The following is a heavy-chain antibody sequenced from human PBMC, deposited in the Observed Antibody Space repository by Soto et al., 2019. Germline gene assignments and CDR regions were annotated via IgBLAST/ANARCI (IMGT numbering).Heavy chain of an antibody. CDR3: AKAEYPLRYFDWLLGFFDY. J-gene: IGHJ4*02. Sequence: VGSLRLSCAASGFTFSSYAMSWVRQAPGKGLEWVSAISGSGGSTYYADSVKGRFTISRDNSKNTLYLQMNSLRAEDTAVYYCAKAEYPLRYFDWLLGFFDYWGQGTLVTVSS. D-gene: IGHD3-9*01. CDR2: ISGSGGST. CDR1: GFTFSSYA. V-gene: IGHV3-23*01.